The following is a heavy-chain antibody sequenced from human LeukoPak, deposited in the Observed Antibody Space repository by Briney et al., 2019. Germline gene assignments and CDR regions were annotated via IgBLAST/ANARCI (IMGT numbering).Heavy chain of an antibody. V-gene: IGHV3-30*01. CDR2: ILYDGSNK. J-gene: IGHJ6*02. CDR3: ARVVAGSVYNCGMDV. CDR1: GFTFSTYV. D-gene: IGHD6-19*01. Sequence: GGSLRLSCAASGFTFSTYVMHWVRQAPGKGLQWVAVILYDGSNKYYADSVKGRFIISRDNSKNTLYLQMNSLTAEVTAVYYCARVVAGSVYNCGMDVWGQGTTVTVSS.